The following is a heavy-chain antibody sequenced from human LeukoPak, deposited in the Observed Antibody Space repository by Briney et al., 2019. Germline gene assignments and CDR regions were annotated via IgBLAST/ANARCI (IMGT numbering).Heavy chain of an antibody. CDR1: GGTFSSYA. D-gene: IGHD3-10*01. Sequence: SVKVACKASGGTFSSYAISWVRQAPGQGLEWMGGIIPIFGTANYAQKFQGRVTIIADKSTSTAYMELSSLRSEDTAVYYCARDYGSGSLLGYWGQGTLVTVSS. J-gene: IGHJ4*02. CDR3: ARDYGSGSLLGY. V-gene: IGHV1-69*06. CDR2: IIPIFGTA.